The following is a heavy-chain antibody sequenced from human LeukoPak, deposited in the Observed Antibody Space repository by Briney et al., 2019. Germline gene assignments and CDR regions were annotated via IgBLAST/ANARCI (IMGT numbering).Heavy chain of an antibody. D-gene: IGHD6-19*01. J-gene: IGHJ4*02. CDR1: GFTFSSYA. CDR2: ISGSGGST. Sequence: GGSLRLSCAASGFTFSSYAMSWVRQAPGKGLEWVSAISGSGGSTYYADSVKGRFTISRDNSKNTLYLQMNSLRAEDTAVYYCAEAASSGWYSRLDYWGQGTLVTVSS. CDR3: AEAASSGWYSRLDY. V-gene: IGHV3-23*01.